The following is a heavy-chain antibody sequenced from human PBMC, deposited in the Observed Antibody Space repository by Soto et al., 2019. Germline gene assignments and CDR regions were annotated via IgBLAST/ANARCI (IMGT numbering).Heavy chain of an antibody. Sequence: SETLSLTCAVSGGSITSGNSYSWSWIRQPPGKGLEWIGSISHTGSTSYNPSLKSRLTMSVDKSKNQFSLRLSSVTAADMAVYYCARAVAPYFGTWFDPWGQGILVTVS. V-gene: IGHV4-30-2*01. J-gene: IGHJ5*02. CDR2: ISHTGST. CDR3: ARAVAPYFGTWFDP. CDR1: GGSITSGNSYS. D-gene: IGHD3-10*01.